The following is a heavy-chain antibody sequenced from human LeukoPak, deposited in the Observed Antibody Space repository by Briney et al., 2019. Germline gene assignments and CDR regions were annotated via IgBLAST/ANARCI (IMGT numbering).Heavy chain of an antibody. CDR1: GFTFERYW. D-gene: IGHD4-23*01. J-gene: IGHJ3*02. CDR2: IKEDGTER. CDR3: ARVNGDKSAYRPSTI. Sequence: GGSLRLSCAASGFTFERYWMSWVRQAPGKGREWLANIKEDGTERNYVDSVKGRFTISRDNGKNPLYLQMNSWTVEDTAVYYCARVNGDKSAYRPSTIWGQGTTVTVAS. V-gene: IGHV3-7*01.